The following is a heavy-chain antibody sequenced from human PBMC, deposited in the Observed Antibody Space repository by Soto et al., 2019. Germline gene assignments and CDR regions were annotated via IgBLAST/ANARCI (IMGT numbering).Heavy chain of an antibody. CDR3: AREGATSFDY. Sequence: LRLSCAASGFTFSSYGMHWVRQAPGKGLEWVAVISYDGSNKYYADSVRGRFTISRDNSKNTLYLQMNSLRAEDTAVYYCAREGATSFDYWGQGSLVTVSS. V-gene: IGHV3-30*03. CDR2: ISYDGSNK. D-gene: IGHD1-1*01. J-gene: IGHJ4*02. CDR1: GFTFSSYG.